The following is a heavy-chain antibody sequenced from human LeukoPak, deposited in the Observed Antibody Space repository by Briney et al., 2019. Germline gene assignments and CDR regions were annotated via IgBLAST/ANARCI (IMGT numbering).Heavy chain of an antibody. CDR1: GYTFTSYD. Sequence: ASVKVSCKASGYTFTSYDINWVRQATGQGLEWMGWMNPNSGNTGYAQKFQGRVTMTRNTSTSTAYMELSSLRSEDTAMYYCARGFMVRGVIIVYNWFDPWGQGTLVTVSS. CDR2: MNPNSGNT. D-gene: IGHD3-10*01. V-gene: IGHV1-8*01. CDR3: ARGFMVRGVIIVYNWFDP. J-gene: IGHJ5*02.